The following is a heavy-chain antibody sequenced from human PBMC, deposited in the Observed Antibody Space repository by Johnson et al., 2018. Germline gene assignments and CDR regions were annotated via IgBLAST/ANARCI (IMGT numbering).Heavy chain of an antibody. D-gene: IGHD3-22*01. CDR1: GGTFSSYA. V-gene: IGHV1-69*01. CDR3: ASRNSSGYYYGAFDI. J-gene: IGHJ3*02. CDR2: IIPIFGTA. Sequence: QVQLVESGAEVKKPGSSVKVSCKASGGTFSSYAISWVRQAPGQGLEWMGGIIPIFGTANYAQKFQGRVMITADESTRTAYRGLSSLRSEDTAVYDCASRNSSGYYYGAFDIWGQGTMVTVSS.